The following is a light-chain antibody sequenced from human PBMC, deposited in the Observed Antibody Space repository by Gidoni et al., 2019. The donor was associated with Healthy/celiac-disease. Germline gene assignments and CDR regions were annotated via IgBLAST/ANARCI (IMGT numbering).Light chain of an antibody. CDR1: QSVSSY. CDR3: QQRSNWPLWT. CDR2: GAS. Sequence: EIVLTQSPATLSLSPGERATISCRASQSVSSYLAWYQQKPGQAPRLLIYGASNRATGIPARFSGSGSGTDFTLTISSLEPEDFAVYYCQQRSNWPLWTFXQXTKVEIK. V-gene: IGKV3-11*01. J-gene: IGKJ1*01.